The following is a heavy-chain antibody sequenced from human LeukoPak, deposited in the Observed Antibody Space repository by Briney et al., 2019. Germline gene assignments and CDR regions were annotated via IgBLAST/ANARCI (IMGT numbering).Heavy chain of an antibody. J-gene: IGHJ4*02. CDR2: ISSSSSTI. CDR3: ARTPDYCSSTSCYTGEFDY. Sequence: GGSLRLSCAASGFTFSSYSTNWVRQAPGKGLEWVSYISSSSSTIYYADPVKGRFTISRDNAKNSLYLQMNSLRAEDTAVYYCARTPDYCSSTSCYTGEFDYWGQGTLVTVSS. D-gene: IGHD2-2*02. V-gene: IGHV3-48*04. CDR1: GFTFSSYS.